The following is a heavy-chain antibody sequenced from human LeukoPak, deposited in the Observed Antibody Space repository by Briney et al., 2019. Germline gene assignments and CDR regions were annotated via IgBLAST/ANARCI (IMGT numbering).Heavy chain of an antibody. CDR2: IYAGDSDT. D-gene: IGHD3-22*01. Sequence: GESLKISCKGSGYTFSSYWIGWVRQLPGKGLEWMGIIYAGDSDTKYSPSFQGQVTISADKSISTAYLQWSSLKASDTAMYYCASLSYYDSSGGFDYWGQGTLVTVSS. CDR3: ASLSYYDSSGGFDY. V-gene: IGHV5-51*01. CDR1: GYTFSSYW. J-gene: IGHJ4*02.